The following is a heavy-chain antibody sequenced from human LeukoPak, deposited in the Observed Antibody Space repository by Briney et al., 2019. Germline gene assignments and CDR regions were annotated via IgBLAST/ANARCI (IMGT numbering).Heavy chain of an antibody. J-gene: IGHJ4*02. Sequence: GGSLRLSCAASGFTFSSYAMSWVRQAPGKGLEWVSTIGSTGSNTYYTDSVKGRFTISRDNSKNTLYLQIHGLRADDTAVYYCAKSMSTVTTSPFWGQGTLVTVSS. CDR3: AKSMSTVTTSPF. CDR1: GFTFSSYA. CDR2: IGSTGSNT. D-gene: IGHD4-17*01. V-gene: IGHV3-23*01.